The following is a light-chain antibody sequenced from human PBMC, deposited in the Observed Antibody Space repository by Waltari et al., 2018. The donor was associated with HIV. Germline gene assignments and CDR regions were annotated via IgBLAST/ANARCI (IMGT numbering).Light chain of an antibody. CDR3: HQYGETSYT. CDR2: GAS. J-gene: IGKJ2*01. V-gene: IGKV3-20*01. Sequence: TVLTHPPGTLPLSPGEVVRLACRASQTITSNYLAWFQQKPGQAPRLLIYGASNRATGIPDRFRGSGSGTDFTLTISRLEPEDFAVYYCHQYGETSYTFGQGTKLEIK. CDR1: QTITSNY.